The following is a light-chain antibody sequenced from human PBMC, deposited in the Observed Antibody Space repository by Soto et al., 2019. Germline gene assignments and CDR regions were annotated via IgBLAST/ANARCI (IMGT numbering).Light chain of an antibody. CDR1: QDIRSD. CDR2: ATS. V-gene: IGKV1-6*01. Sequence: AIQMTQFPSSLSASVGDRVTITCRASQDIRSDLGWYQQRPGKAPNLLIYATSSLQSGVPSRFSGSGSGTDFTLTISSPQPEDFATYYCLQDYSYPLTFGGGTKVDIK. CDR3: LQDYSYPLT. J-gene: IGKJ4*01.